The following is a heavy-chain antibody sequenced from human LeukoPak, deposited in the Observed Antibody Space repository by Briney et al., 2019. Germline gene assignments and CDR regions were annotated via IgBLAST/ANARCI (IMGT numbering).Heavy chain of an antibody. CDR2: INPNSGGT. CDR1: GYTFTGYY. J-gene: IGHJ6*03. D-gene: IGHD4-17*01. V-gene: IGHV1-2*02. Sequence: ASVKVSCKASGYTFTGYYMHWVRQAPGQGLEWMGWINPNSGGTNYAQRFQGRVTMTRDTSISTAYMELSRLRSDDTAVYYCARAKSTVTISNYYYYMDVWGKGTTVTVSS. CDR3: ARAKSTVTISNYYYYMDV.